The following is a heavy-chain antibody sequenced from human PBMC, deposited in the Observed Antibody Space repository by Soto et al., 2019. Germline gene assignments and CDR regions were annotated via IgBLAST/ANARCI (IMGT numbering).Heavy chain of an antibody. D-gene: IGHD5-18*01. Sequence: QVQLQESGPGLVKPSQTLSLTCTVSGGSINSGGYCWSWIRQHPGKGLAWIGCISYGGSTSYNPSLKSGVTMAVDPSQMQFSLKLTSVTAADTAVYCCSRGILVWGQGALITVSS. CDR3: SRGILV. J-gene: IGHJ4*02. CDR2: ISYGGST. CDR1: GGSINSGGYC. V-gene: IGHV4-31*03.